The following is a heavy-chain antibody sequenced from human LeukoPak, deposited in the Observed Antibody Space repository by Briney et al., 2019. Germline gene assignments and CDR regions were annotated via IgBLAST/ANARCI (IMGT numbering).Heavy chain of an antibody. D-gene: IGHD3-22*01. CDR1: GFTFSSYW. CDR2: ISSSSSYI. CDR3: ARVIYYDSSGNNIYYYYGMDV. V-gene: IGHV3-21*01. Sequence: GGSLRLSCAASGFTFSSYWMSWVRQAPGKGLEWVSSISSSSSYIYYADSVKGRFTISRDNAKNSLYLQMNSLRAEDTAVYYCARVIYYDSSGNNIYYYYGMDVWGQGTTVTVSS. J-gene: IGHJ6*02.